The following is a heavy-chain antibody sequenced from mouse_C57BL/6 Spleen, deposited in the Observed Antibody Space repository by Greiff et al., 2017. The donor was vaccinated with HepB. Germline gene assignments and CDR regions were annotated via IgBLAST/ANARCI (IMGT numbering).Heavy chain of an antibody. CDR3: ARRCYGSSPYFDY. V-gene: IGHV1-82*01. CDR1: GYAFSSSW. J-gene: IGHJ2*01. D-gene: IGHD1-1*01. Sequence: VQLQQSGPELVKPGASVKISCKASGYAFSSSWMNWVKQRPGKGLEWIGRIYPGDGDTNYNGKFKGQATLTADKSSSTAYMQISSLTSGDSAVYFCARRCYGSSPYFDYWGQGTTLTVSS. CDR2: IYPGDGDT.